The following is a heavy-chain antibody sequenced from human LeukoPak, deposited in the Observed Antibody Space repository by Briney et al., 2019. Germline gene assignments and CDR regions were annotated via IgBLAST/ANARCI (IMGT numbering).Heavy chain of an antibody. CDR1: GITLSNYG. CDR2: ISGSGGST. V-gene: IGHV3-23*01. CDR3: AKRGIVIRGVFVIGLHKEAYYFDS. J-gene: IGHJ4*02. D-gene: IGHD3-10*01. Sequence: PGGSLRLSCRVSGITLSNYGMSWVRQAPGKGLEWVSGISGSGGSTYYADSVKGRFTISRDNSKNTLYLQMNSLRAEDTAVYFCAKRGIVIRGVFVIGLHKEAYYFDSWGQGTLVTVSS.